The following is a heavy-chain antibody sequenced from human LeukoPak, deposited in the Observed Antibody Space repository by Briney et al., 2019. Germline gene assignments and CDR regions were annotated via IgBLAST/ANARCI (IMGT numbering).Heavy chain of an antibody. Sequence: PSETLSLTCTVSGVSISSSYSYWGWIRQPPGMGLEWIGSIYYTGNTYYNASLKSQVSISIDTSTNQFSLKLTSVTAADTAVYYCARQTGSGLFILPGGQGTLVTVSS. CDR2: IYYTGNT. CDR3: ARQTGSGLFILP. CDR1: GVSISSSYSY. D-gene: IGHD3/OR15-3a*01. J-gene: IGHJ4*02. V-gene: IGHV4-39*01.